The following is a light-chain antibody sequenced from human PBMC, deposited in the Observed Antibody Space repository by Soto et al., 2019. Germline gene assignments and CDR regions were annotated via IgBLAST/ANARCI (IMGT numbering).Light chain of an antibody. J-gene: IGLJ3*02. V-gene: IGLV2-8*01. CDR2: EVY. CDR3: CSYTSSGTPV. Sequence: QSALTQPPSASGSPGQSVTISCTGTSSDVGAYNYVSWYQEHPGKAPKLMIYEVYKRSSGVPDRFSGFKSGNTASLIVSGLQAEDEADYYCCSYTSSGTPVFGGGTKVTVL. CDR1: SSDVGAYNY.